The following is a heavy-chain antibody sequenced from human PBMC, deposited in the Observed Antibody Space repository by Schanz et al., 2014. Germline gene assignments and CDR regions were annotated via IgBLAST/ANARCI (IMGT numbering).Heavy chain of an antibody. CDR2: IFTSGST. V-gene: IGHV4-4*07. CDR3: ARNKYTSGWYYFDY. J-gene: IGHJ4*02. Sequence: QVHLQESGPGLVKPSETLSVTCTVSGGSINNYFWTWIRQPAGKGLEWIGRIFTSGSTDYNPSLKSRVTMSVDTSKNQFSLKLSSVTAADTAVYYCARNKYTSGWYYFDYWGQGVLVTVSS. D-gene: IGHD6-19*01. CDR1: GGSINNYF.